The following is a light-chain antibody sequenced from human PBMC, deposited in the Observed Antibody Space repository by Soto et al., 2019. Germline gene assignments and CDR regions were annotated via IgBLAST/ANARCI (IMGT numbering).Light chain of an antibody. V-gene: IGKV1-5*01. CDR1: QSLGTW. J-gene: IGKJ5*01. Sequence: IHVSLSLSAVSPYVGDRFTITCRATQSLGTWLAWYQQKPGKAPKLLIYDASNLESGVPSRFRGSGSGTDFTLTISSLQTEDFATYYCQQYHSYTMTFGQGTRLEIK. CDR3: QQYHSYTMT. CDR2: DAS.